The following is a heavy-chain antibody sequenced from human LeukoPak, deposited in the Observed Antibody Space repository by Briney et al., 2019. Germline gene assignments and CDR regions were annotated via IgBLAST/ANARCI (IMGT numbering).Heavy chain of an antibody. J-gene: IGHJ4*02. V-gene: IGHV3-21*01. D-gene: IGHD5-24*01. CDR3: AREMGL. CDR1: GFTFTNYA. CDR2: ISSSNTYI. Sequence: PGGSLRLSCAASGFTFTNYATSWVRQAPGKGLEWVSSISSSNTYIYYADSAKGRFTVSRDNAKNSLYLHMNSPRAEDTAVYYCAREMGLWGQGTLVTVSS.